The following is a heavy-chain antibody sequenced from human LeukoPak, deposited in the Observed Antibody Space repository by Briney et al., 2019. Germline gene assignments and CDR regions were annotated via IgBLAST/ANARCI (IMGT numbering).Heavy chain of an antibody. Sequence: SETLSLTCTVSGGSISSSSYYWSWIRQPPGKGLEWIGSIYYSGSTYYNPSLKSRVTISVDTSKNQFSLKLSSVTAADTAVYYCAGRSGSYYSYYFDYWGQGTLVTVSS. CDR2: IYYSGST. J-gene: IGHJ4*02. V-gene: IGHV4-39*01. CDR3: AGRSGSYYSYYFDY. D-gene: IGHD1-26*01. CDR1: GGSISSSSYY.